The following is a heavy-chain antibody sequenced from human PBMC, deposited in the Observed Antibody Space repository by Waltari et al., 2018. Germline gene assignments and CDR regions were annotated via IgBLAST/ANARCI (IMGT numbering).Heavy chain of an antibody. D-gene: IGHD1-1*01. V-gene: IGHV3-73*01. CDR1: GVTIGGTA. Sequence: EVQVVESGGGFIQTGESLRLSCVASGVTIGGTAMEWVRQSPGKGLQGIGRVRSKHNNFATVYAESMRGRSMVSRNASMNTAYLQIDKVTPDDTAVYYCTTGIVELESERAAFWGRGVLVTVTS. CDR3: TTGIVELESERAAF. J-gene: IGHJ4*02. CDR2: VRSKHNNFAT.